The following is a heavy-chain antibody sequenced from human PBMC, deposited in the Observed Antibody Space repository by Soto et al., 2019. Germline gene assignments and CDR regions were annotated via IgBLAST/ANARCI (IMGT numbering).Heavy chain of an antibody. CDR3: ARVFSGLRGYYFYGMDV. Sequence: SVKVSCKASGGTFSSYAISWVRQAPGQGLEWMGGIIPIFGTANYAQKFQGRVTITADESTSTAYMELSSLRSEDTAVYYCARVFSGLRGYYFYGMDVWGQGTTVTVSS. J-gene: IGHJ6*02. V-gene: IGHV1-69*13. CDR1: GGTFSSYA. D-gene: IGHD3-3*01. CDR2: IIPIFGTA.